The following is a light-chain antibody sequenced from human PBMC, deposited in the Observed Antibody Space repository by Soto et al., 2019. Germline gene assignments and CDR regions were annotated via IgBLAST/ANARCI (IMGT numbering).Light chain of an antibody. CDR2: HAS. CDR3: QQYNDSPPIT. V-gene: IGKV3-15*01. J-gene: IGKJ5*01. Sequence: EIELTQSPVILSVSPGESATLSCRASESVTRNLAWYQHIPGQAPRLLVFHASVRATGIPARFSGSGSGTEFSLTISNLQSEDFAVYFCQQYNDSPPITFGQGTRLEIK. CDR1: ESVTRN.